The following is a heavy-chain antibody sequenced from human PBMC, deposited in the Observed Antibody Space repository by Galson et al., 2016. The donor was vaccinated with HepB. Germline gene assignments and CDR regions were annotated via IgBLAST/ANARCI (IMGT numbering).Heavy chain of an antibody. V-gene: IGHV3-7*01. D-gene: IGHD3-9*01. J-gene: IGHJ6*02. CDR2: IKEDGIET. CDR3: AKDHQIFPHFDWSSYDYYYSGMDV. Sequence: SLRLSCAASGFTFSRYWMNWVRQAPGKGLEWVANIKEDGIETYHVDSVKGRFTISRDNAKNSLYLQINSLRAEDTAVYYCAKDHQIFPHFDWSSYDYYYSGMDVWGQGTTVTVSS. CDR1: GFTFSRYW.